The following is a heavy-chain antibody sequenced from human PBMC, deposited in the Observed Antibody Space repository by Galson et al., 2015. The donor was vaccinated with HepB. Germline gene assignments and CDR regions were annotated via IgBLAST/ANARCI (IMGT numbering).Heavy chain of an antibody. Sequence: SLRLSCAASGFTFSDYYMSWIRQAPGKGLEWVSYISHSTLYTNYADSVKGRITISRDNARNSLNLQLNSLRAEDTAVYYCARVADVDYGDHSHFDFWGQGTLVTVSS. V-gene: IGHV3-11*06. CDR1: GFTFSDYY. D-gene: IGHD4-17*01. J-gene: IGHJ4*02. CDR2: ISHSTLYT. CDR3: ARVADVDYGDHSHFDF.